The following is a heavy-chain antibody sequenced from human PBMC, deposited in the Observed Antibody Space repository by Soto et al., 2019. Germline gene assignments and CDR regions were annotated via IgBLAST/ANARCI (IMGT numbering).Heavy chain of an antibody. CDR2: IYYSGSI. V-gene: IGHV4-39*01. CDR3: ATVRGYSSYHEH. Sequence: QLGLQESGPRLVKPSETLSLTGSVSSASIISNNYWRWIRQTPGEGLQWIGTIYYSGSIYYNPSLDSRGTMYVDTSKNQFSLKMTSVTAEDSAVYFCATVRGYSSYHEHWVQGIQVSVST. D-gene: IGHD3-3*01. J-gene: IGHJ4*02. CDR1: SASIISNNY.